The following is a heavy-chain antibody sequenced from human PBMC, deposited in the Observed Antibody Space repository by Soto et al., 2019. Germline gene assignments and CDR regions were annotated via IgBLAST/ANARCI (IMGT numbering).Heavy chain of an antibody. V-gene: IGHV1-18*01. Sequence: QVHLVQSGAEVKKPGASVKVSCKGSGYTFTSYGITWVRQAPGQGLEWMGWISAHNGNTGYAQKLQGSVTVTRDTSTSTAYMELRSLRSDDTAVYYCARGRHGDYWGQGALVTVSS. CDR3: ARGRHGDY. CDR2: ISAHNGNT. CDR1: GYTFTSYG. J-gene: IGHJ4*02.